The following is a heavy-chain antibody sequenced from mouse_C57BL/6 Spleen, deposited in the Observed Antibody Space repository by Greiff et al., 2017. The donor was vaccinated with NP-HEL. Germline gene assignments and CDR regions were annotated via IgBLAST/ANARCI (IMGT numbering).Heavy chain of an antibody. CDR2: ISDGGSYT. J-gene: IGHJ1*03. CDR3: ARVWDGYFDV. CDR1: GFTFSSYA. D-gene: IGHD4-1*01. Sequence: EVQGVESGGGLVKPGGSLKLSCAASGFTFSSYAMSWVRQTPEKRLEWVATISDGGSYTYYPDNVKGRFTISRDNAKNNLYLQMSHLKSEDTAMYYCARVWDGYFDVWGTGTTVTVSS. V-gene: IGHV5-4*01.